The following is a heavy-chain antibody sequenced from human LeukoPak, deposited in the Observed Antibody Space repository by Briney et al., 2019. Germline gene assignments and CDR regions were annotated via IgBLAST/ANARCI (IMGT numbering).Heavy chain of an antibody. J-gene: IGHJ4*02. CDR1: GFTFSSYS. Sequence: PGGPLRLSCAASGFTFSSYSMNWVRQAPGKGLEWVSSISSSSSYIYCADSVKGRFTISRDNAKNSLYLQMNSLRAEDTAVYYCARDLAMGDSSGYYEPTGYWGQGTLVTVSS. D-gene: IGHD3-22*01. V-gene: IGHV3-21*01. CDR2: ISSSSSYI. CDR3: ARDLAMGDSSGYYEPTGY.